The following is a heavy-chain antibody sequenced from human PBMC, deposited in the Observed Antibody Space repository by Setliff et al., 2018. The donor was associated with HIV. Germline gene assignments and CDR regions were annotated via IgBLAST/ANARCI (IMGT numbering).Heavy chain of an antibody. CDR2: ISAYNGNT. J-gene: IGHJ6*03. D-gene: IGHD3-22*01. Sequence: ASVKVSCKASGYTFSSYGISWVRQAPGQGLEWMGWISAYNGNTNYAQKLQGRVTMTTDTSTSTAYMELRSLRSDDTAVYYCARVDYHSSGYSSDYYYMDVWGKGTTVTVSS. CDR1: GYTFSSYG. V-gene: IGHV1-18*01. CDR3: ARVDYHSSGYSSDYYYMDV.